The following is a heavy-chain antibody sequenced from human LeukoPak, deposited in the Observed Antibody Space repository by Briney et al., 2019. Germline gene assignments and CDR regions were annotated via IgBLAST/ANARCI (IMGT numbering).Heavy chain of an antibody. V-gene: IGHV4-4*07. Sequence: SETLSLTCTVSGGSISSYYWSWIRQPAGKGPEWIGRIYTSGSTNYNPSLKSRVTMSVDTSKNQFSLKLSSVTAADTAMYYCARATRYGSGSYESDYYYYYMDVWGKGTTVTISS. CDR3: ARATRYGSGSYESDYYYYYMDV. J-gene: IGHJ6*03. CDR2: IYTSGST. CDR1: GGSISSYY. D-gene: IGHD3-10*01.